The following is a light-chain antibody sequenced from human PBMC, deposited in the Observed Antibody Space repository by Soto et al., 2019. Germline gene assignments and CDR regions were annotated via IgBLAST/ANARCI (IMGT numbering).Light chain of an antibody. Sequence: DIVMTQSPLSLPVTPGEPASISCRSSQSLLHSNGYNYLDWYLQKPGQSPQLLIYLGSNRASGVPDRFSGSGSGTEFTLKISRVEAEDFGVYYCMQALQTPPWTFGQGTKVEIK. V-gene: IGKV2-28*01. J-gene: IGKJ1*01. CDR1: QSLLHSNGYNY. CDR2: LGS. CDR3: MQALQTPPWT.